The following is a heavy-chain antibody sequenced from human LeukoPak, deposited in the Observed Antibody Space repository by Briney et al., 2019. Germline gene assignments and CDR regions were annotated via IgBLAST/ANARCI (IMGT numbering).Heavy chain of an antibody. CDR2: INHSGST. V-gene: IGHV4-34*01. CDR3: ARGGDYYYDSSGYYSPRRSGVCYFDY. CDR1: GGSFSGYY. D-gene: IGHD3-22*01. J-gene: IGHJ4*02. Sequence: SETLSLTCAVYGGSFSGYYWSWIRQPPGKGLEWIGEINHSGSTNYDPSLKSRVTISVDTSKNQFSLKLSSVTAADTAVYYCARGGDYYYDSSGYYSPRRSGVCYFDYWGQGTLVTVSS.